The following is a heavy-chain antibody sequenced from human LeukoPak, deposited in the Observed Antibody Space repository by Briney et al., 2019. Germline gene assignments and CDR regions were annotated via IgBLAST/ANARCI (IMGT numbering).Heavy chain of an antibody. V-gene: IGHV3-23*01. J-gene: IGHJ4*02. Sequence: GGSLRLSCAASGFTFSSYAMSWVRQAPGKGLEWVSAISGSGGSTYYADFVKGRFTISRDNSKNTLYLQMNSLRAEDTAVYYCAKDFIARGVTTFAYWGQGTLVTVSS. CDR1: GFTFSSYA. CDR3: AKDFIARGVTTFAY. CDR2: ISGSGGST. D-gene: IGHD3-10*01.